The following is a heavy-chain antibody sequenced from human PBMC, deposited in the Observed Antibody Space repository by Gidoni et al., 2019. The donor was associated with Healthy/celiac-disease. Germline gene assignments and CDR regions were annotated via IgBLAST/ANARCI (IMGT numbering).Heavy chain of an antibody. J-gene: IGHJ4*02. CDR2: INHSGST. CDR1: GGSFSGYY. Sequence: QVQLQQWGAGLLKPSETLSLTCAVYGGSFSGYYWSWIRQPPGKGLEWIGEINHSGSTNYNPSLKSRVTISVDTSKNQFSLKLSSVTAADTAVYYCARGRTRGSSGYYYVRFVFDYWGQGTLVTVSS. D-gene: IGHD3-22*01. V-gene: IGHV4-34*01. CDR3: ARGRTRGSSGYYYVRFVFDY.